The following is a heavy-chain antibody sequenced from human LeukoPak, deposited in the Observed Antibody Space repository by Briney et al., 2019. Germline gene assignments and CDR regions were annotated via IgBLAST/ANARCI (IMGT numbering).Heavy chain of an antibody. V-gene: IGHV1-8*01. J-gene: IGHJ6*02. Sequence: ASVKVSCKASGYTFTSYGINWVRQATGQGLEWMGWMNPNSGNTGYAQKFQGRVTMTRNTSISTAYMELSSLRSEDTAVYYCARGISSSWYDYYYYYGMDVWGQGTTVTVSS. D-gene: IGHD6-13*01. CDR1: GYTFTSYG. CDR2: MNPNSGNT. CDR3: ARGISSSWYDYYYYYGMDV.